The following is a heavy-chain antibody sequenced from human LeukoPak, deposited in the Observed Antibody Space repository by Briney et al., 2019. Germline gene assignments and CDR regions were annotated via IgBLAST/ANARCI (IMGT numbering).Heavy chain of an antibody. CDR1: GFTFSDYG. V-gene: IGHV3-48*03. D-gene: IGHD3-10*02. Sequence: GGSLRLSCVASGFTFSDYGMHWGRQAPGKGLEWVSYISSSGSTIYYAASVKGRFTISRDNAKNSLYLQMNSLRAEDTAVYYCAELGITMNGGVWGKGTTVTISS. J-gene: IGHJ6*04. CDR3: AELGITMNGGV. CDR2: ISSSGSTI.